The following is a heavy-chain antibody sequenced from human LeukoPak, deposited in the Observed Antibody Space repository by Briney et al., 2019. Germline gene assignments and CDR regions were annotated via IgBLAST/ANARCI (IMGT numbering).Heavy chain of an antibody. J-gene: IGHJ4*02. D-gene: IGHD2-21*02. V-gene: IGHV3-30*18. CDR2: ISYDGSNK. CDR1: GFTFSSYG. Sequence: PGGSLRLSCAASGFTFSSYGMHWVRQAPGKGLEWVAVISYDGSNKYYADSVKGRFTISRDNSKNTLYLQMNSLRAEDTAVYYCAKSCPIVVVTCPVDYWGQGTLVTVSS. CDR3: AKSCPIVVVTCPVDY.